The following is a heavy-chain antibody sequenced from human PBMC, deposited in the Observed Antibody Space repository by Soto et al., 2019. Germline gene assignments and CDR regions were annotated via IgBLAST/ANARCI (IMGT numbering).Heavy chain of an antibody. Sequence: PGGSLRLSCAASGFTFSSYGMHWVRQALGKGLEWVAVISYDGSNKYYADSVKGRFTISRDNSKNTLYLQMNSLRAEDTAVYYCAKDPTRSDYDFWSGYSDYWGQGTLVTVSS. CDR1: GFTFSSYG. D-gene: IGHD3-3*01. V-gene: IGHV3-30*18. CDR3: AKDPTRSDYDFWSGYSDY. CDR2: ISYDGSNK. J-gene: IGHJ4*02.